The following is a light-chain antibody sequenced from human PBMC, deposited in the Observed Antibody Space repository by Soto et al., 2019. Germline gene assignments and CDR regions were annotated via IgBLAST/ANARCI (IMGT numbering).Light chain of an antibody. CDR3: CSYAATYTYV. CDR1: NRDVGGYNY. J-gene: IGLJ1*01. V-gene: IGLV2-11*01. CDR2: GVS. Sequence: QSVLTQPHSVSGSPVHSVTISCTGTNRDVGGYNYVSWYQQSPGKAPKLLIYGVSERPSGVPDRFSGSKSGSTASLTISGLQAEDEADYYCCSYAATYTYVFGTGTKVTVL.